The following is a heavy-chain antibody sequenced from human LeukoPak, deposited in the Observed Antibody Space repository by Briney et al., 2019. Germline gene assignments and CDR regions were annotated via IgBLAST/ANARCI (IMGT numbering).Heavy chain of an antibody. CDR1: GGSISSYY. CDR2: IYYSGST. D-gene: IGHD2-2*02. CDR3: ARLYSGDAFDI. V-gene: IGHV4-59*01. Sequence: PSETLSLTCSVSGGSISSYYWSWIRQPPGKGLEWIGYIYYSGSTNYNPSLKSRVTISVDTSKNQFSLKLSSVTAADAAVYYCARLYSGDAFDIWGQGTMVTVSS. J-gene: IGHJ3*02.